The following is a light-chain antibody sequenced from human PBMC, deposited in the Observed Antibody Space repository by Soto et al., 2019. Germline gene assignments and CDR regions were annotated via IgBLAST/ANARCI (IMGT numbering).Light chain of an antibody. V-gene: IGLV1-47*02. CDR3: AACDDSLSGPV. J-gene: IGLJ2*01. CDR2: SND. Sequence: QSVLTQPPSASGTPGQRVTISCSGSSSNIGSNYVYWYQQLPGTAPKLLIYSNDQRPSGVPDRFSGSKSDTSASLAISGLRSEDEADYYCAACDDSLSGPVFGGGTQLTVL. CDR1: SSNIGSNY.